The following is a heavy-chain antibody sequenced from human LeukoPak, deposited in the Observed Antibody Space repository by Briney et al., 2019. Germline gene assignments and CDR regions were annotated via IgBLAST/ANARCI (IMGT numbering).Heavy chain of an antibody. D-gene: IGHD2-2*03. CDR1: GYTFTGYY. V-gene: IGHV1-2*02. CDR3: ARGPGTLDPIDY. Sequence: ASVKVSCKASGYTFTGYYMHWVRQAPGQGLEWMGWINPNSGGTNYAQKFQGRVTMTRDTSISRAYMELSRLRSDDTAVYYCARGPGTLDPIDYWGQGTLVTVSS. J-gene: IGHJ4*02. CDR2: INPNSGGT.